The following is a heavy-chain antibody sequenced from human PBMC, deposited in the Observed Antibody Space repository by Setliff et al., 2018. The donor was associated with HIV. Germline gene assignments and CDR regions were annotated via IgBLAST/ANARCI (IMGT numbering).Heavy chain of an antibody. CDR2: LYYSGDT. CDR1: GYSISSGYY. CDR3: ARHKAVLRLFEWMPQYFKY. V-gene: IGHV4-38-2*01. J-gene: IGHJ4*02. D-gene: IGHD3-3*01. Sequence: SETLSLTCAVSGYSISSGYYWGWIRQTPGKGLEWIGSLYYSGDTYYNPSLKSRVSISIDTSKSQVFLRLTSVTAADTAVYYCARHKAVLRLFEWMPQYFKYWGQGLLVTVSS.